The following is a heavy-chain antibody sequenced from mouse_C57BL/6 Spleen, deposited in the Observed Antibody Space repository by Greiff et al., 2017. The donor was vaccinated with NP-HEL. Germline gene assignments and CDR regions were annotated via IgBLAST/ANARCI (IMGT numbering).Heavy chain of an antibody. CDR3: ASLYGYDVGDYAMDY. Sequence: VQLQQSGPELVKPGASVKISCKASGYTFTDYYMNWVKQSHGKSLEWIGDINPNNGGTSYNQKFKGKATLTVDKSSSTAYMELRSLTSEDSAVYYCASLYGYDVGDYAMDYWGQGTSVTVSS. CDR2: INPNNGGT. D-gene: IGHD2-2*01. CDR1: GYTFTDYY. V-gene: IGHV1-26*01. J-gene: IGHJ4*01.